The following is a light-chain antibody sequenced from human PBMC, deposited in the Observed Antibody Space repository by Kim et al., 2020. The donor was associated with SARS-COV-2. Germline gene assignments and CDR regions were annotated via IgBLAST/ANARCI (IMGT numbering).Light chain of an antibody. J-gene: IGLJ2*01. Sequence: KAVTISCTRSSGSIDDNYVQWYQQRPGAVPTTVIYEDDQRPSGVSDRFSGSIDNSSNSASLTISGLRTEDEADYYCQSYNRDNVLFGGGTQLTVL. CDR3: QSYNRDNVL. V-gene: IGLV6-57*03. CDR1: SGSIDDNY. CDR2: EDD.